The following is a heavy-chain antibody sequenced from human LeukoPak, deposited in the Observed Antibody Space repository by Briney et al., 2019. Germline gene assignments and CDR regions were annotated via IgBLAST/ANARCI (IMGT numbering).Heavy chain of an antibody. V-gene: IGHV1-18*01. J-gene: IGHJ6*03. Sequence: GASVKVSCKASGYTFTTYGITWVRQAPGQGLEWMGWISTYNGNTNYAQNLQGRVTMTTDTSTSTAHMELRSLRSDDTAVYYCARVLGLKLPEYYMDVWGKGTTVTVSS. CDR3: ARVLGLKLPEYYMDV. CDR2: ISTYNGNT. D-gene: IGHD6-6*01. CDR1: GYTFTTYG.